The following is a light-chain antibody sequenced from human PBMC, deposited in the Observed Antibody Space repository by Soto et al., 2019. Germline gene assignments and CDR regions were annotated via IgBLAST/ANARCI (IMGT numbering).Light chain of an antibody. J-gene: IGKJ4*01. CDR1: QAISSY. V-gene: IGKV1-9*01. Sequence: DIQLTQSPSFLSASVGDRVTITCRASQAISSYLDWYQQKPGKGPKLLIHAASTLQSGVPLRFSGSGSGTEFTLTISSLQTEDFATYYCLQLNSYPLNFGGGTKVDI. CDR3: LQLNSYPLN. CDR2: AAS.